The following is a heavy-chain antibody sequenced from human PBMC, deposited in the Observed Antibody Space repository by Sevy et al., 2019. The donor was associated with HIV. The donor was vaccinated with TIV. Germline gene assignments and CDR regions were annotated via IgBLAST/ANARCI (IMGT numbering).Heavy chain of an antibody. J-gene: IGHJ6*02. CDR1: GFTFSTYD. V-gene: IGHV3-30*02. CDR2: IRYDGPNK. Sequence: GGSLRLSCAASGFTFSTYDMHWVRQAPGKGLEWVAYIRYDGPNKYYGDSVRGRFTISRDNSKSTLYVQLNSLRAEDTAVYYCARGRKTTQEWLEELDYYYGMDVWGQGTSVTVSS. D-gene: IGHD2-8*01. CDR3: ARGRKTTQEWLEELDYYYGMDV.